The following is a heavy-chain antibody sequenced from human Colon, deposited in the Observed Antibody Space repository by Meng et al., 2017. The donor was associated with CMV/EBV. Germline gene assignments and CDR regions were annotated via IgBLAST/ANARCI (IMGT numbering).Heavy chain of an antibody. J-gene: IGHJ4*02. Sequence: QVQVGQAGTEVNNAGAAVKVSCKASGDTFIDFGISWVRQAPGQGLEWMGWISAYNGNTNYAPEFQGRVTLTTDTSTTTDTSTTTVYMELRSLRSDDTAIYYCATELSRGGYWGQGTLVTVSS. CDR3: ATELSRGGY. CDR1: GDTFIDFG. CDR2: ISAYNGNT. V-gene: IGHV1-18*01.